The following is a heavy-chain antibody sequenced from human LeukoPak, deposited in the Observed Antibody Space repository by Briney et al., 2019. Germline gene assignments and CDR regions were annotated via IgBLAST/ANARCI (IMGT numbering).Heavy chain of an antibody. CDR1: GGSISSYY. J-gene: IGHJ6*02. CDR2: IYYSGST. Sequence: SETLSLTCTVSGGSISSYYWSWIRQPPGKGLEWIGYIYYSGSTYYHPSLKSRLSISVDTSKNQFSLKLRSVTAADTAVYYCARVVVVVAATYYYGMDVWGQGTTVTVSS. V-gene: IGHV4-59*08. CDR3: ARVVVVVAATYYYGMDV. D-gene: IGHD2-15*01.